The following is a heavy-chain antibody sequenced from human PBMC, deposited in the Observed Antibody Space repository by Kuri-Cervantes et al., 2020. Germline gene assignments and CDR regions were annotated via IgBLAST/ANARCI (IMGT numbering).Heavy chain of an antibody. CDR3: AREMEGSGSYSDEREDWYFDL. J-gene: IGHJ2*01. V-gene: IGHV1-69*04. CDR1: GGTFSSYT. D-gene: IGHD3-10*01. CDR2: IIPILGIA. Sequence: SVKVSCKASGGTFSSYTISWVRQAPGQGLEWMGRIIPILGIANYAQKFQGRVTITADKSTSTAYMELSSLRSEDTAVYYCAREMEGSGSYSDEREDWYFDLWGRGTLVTVSS.